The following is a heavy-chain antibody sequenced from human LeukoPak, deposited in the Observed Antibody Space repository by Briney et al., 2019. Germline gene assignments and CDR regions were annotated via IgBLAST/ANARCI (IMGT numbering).Heavy chain of an antibody. CDR1: GFTFDDYA. V-gene: IGHV3-9*01. CDR3: AKDHYYDILTGYPDY. Sequence: GGSLRLSCAASGFTFDDYAMHWVRHAPGKGLEWVSGISWNSGSIGYADSVKGRFTISRDNAKNSLYLQMNSLRAEDTALYYCAKDHYYDILTGYPDYWGQGTLVTVSS. CDR2: ISWNSGSI. D-gene: IGHD3-9*01. J-gene: IGHJ4*02.